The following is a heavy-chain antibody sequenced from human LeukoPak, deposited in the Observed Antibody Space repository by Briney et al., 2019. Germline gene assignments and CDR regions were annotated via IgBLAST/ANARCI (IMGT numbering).Heavy chain of an antibody. D-gene: IGHD4/OR15-4a*01. V-gene: IGHV3-23*01. CDR3: AKNRGATYNYYMDV. J-gene: IGHJ6*03. CDR1: GFTFNRYA. Sequence: PGGSLRLSCAASGFTFNRYAMSWVRQAPGMGLEWLAYVSGSGTTYYADSVKGRFTISRDNSKNTTYLQMGSLRAEDTAVYYCAKNRGATYNYYMDVWGSGTTVTVSS. CDR2: VSGSGTT.